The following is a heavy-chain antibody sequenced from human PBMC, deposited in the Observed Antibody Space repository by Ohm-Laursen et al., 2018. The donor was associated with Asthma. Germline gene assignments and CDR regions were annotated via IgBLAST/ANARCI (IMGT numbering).Heavy chain of an antibody. D-gene: IGHD5-24*01. CDR2: ISYDGSNK. CDR3: AKEDGDGYRTIRNWFGAFDI. V-gene: IGHV3-30*18. J-gene: IGHJ3*02. Sequence: SLRLSCAAPGFTFSSYGVHWVRQAPGKGLEWVAVISYDGSNKYYADSVKGRFTLSRDNSKNTLYLQMNSLRAEDTAVYYCAKEDGDGYRTIRNWFGAFDIWGQGTMVTVSS. CDR1: GFTFSSYG.